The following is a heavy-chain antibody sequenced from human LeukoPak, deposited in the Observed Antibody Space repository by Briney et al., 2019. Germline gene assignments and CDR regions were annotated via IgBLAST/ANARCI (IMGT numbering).Heavy chain of an antibody. J-gene: IGHJ6*03. D-gene: IGHD6-6*01. CDR1: GGSFRGYY. CDR2: INHSGST. V-gene: IGHV4-34*01. Sequence: SETLSLTCAVYGGSFRGYYWSWIRQPPGKGLEWIGEINHSGSTNYNPSLKSRVTISVDTSKNQFSLKLSSVTAADTAVYYCARCSPYYYYYYMDVWGKGTTVTVSS. CDR3: ARCSPYYYYYYMDV.